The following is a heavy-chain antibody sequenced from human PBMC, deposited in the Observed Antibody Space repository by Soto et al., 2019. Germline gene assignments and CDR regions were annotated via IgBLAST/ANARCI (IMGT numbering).Heavy chain of an antibody. J-gene: IGHJ4*02. D-gene: IGHD3-9*01. V-gene: IGHV4-4*02. CDR1: GGSISTSNW. CDR2: VYHSGDT. Sequence: QVQLQESGPGLVKPSGTLSLTCAVSGGSISTSNWWAWVRQSPGKGLEWLGEVYHSGDTNYNPSLKSRVTVSVDYTKNQFSLKLTSVTAADTDVYFCARSRYFDWLPLDSWCQGNLVTVSS. CDR3: ARSRYFDWLPLDS.